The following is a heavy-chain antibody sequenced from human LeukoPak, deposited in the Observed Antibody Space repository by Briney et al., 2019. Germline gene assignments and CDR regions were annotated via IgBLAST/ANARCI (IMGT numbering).Heavy chain of an antibody. D-gene: IGHD3-16*01. V-gene: IGHV4-31*03. CDR3: AWLKDAFHI. Sequence: SQTLSLTCTVSGGSISSGGYYWSWLRQHPGKGLEWIAYIYYSGSTYYNPSLKSRVTISVDTSKDQFFLNLTSLTAADTAVYYCAWLKDAFHIWGQGTVVTVSS. CDR1: GGSISSGGYY. CDR2: IYYSGST. J-gene: IGHJ3*02.